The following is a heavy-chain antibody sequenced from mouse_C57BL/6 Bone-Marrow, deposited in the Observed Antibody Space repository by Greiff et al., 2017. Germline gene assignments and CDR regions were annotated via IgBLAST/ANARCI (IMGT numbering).Heavy chain of an antibody. Sequence: QVQLQQPGAELVMPGASVKLSCKASGYTFTSYWMHWVKQRPGQGLEWIGEIDPSDSYTNYNQKFKGKSTLTVDKSSSTAYMQLSSLTSEDSAVYYCARWGQLDYWGQGTTLTGSS. CDR1: GYTFTSYW. CDR3: ARWGQLDY. CDR2: IDPSDSYT. J-gene: IGHJ2*01. V-gene: IGHV1-69*01.